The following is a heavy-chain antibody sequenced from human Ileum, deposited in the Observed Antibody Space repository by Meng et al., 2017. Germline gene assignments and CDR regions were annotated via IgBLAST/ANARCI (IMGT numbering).Heavy chain of an antibody. CDR2: IYTSGST. D-gene: IGHD6-13*01. Sequence: QVQLQGSGPGLVTPSATLSLTCTVSGGSISSYYWSWIRQPAGKGLEWIGRIYTSGSTNYNPSLKSRVTMSVDTSKNQFSLKLTSVTAADTAMYYCARDSSNSRFYLWGRGTLVTVSS. J-gene: IGHJ2*01. CDR3: ARDSSNSRFYL. CDR1: GGSISSYY. V-gene: IGHV4-4*07.